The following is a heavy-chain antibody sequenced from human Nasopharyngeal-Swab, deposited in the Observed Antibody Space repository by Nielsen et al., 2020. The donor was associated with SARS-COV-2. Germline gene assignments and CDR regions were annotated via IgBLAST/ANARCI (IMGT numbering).Heavy chain of an antibody. CDR1: GYSFTSHW. V-gene: IGHV5-51*01. Sequence: GESLKISCKGSGYSFTSHWIGWVRQMPRRGLEWMGIIYPGDSDTRYSPSLQGQVTISADKSISTAYLQWSSLQASDTAIYYCVRQHDYGDYALGYWGQGSLVTVSS. J-gene: IGHJ4*02. CDR2: IYPGDSDT. CDR3: VRQHDYGDYALGY. D-gene: IGHD4-17*01.